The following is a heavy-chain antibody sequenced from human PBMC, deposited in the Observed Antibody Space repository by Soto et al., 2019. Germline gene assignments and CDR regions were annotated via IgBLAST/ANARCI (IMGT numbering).Heavy chain of an antibody. Sequence: WGSLRLSCAASGFTLRSYWMSWVRQAPGKGLEWLATIKTDASEKKYVDSVKGRFTVSRDNAKNSLYLQMDSLRAEDTAVYYCASDSGYGSGSPVNHYPECWGSGNMVIVSA. D-gene: IGHD3-10*01. CDR1: GFTLRSYW. CDR3: ASDSGYGSGSPVNHYPEC. J-gene: IGHJ4*01. CDR2: IKTDASEK. V-gene: IGHV3-7*01.